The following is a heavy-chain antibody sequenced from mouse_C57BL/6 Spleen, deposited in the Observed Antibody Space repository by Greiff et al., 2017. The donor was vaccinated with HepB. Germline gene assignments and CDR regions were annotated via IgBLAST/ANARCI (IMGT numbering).Heavy chain of an antibody. J-gene: IGHJ2*01. V-gene: IGHV5-17*01. CDR2: ISSGSSTI. CDR3: ARAGGRDSFDY. CDR1: GFTFSDYG. Sequence: EVNLVESGGGLVKPGGSLKLSCAASGFTFSDYGLHWVRQAPEKGLEWVAYISSGSSTIYYADTVKGRFTISRDNAKNTLFLQMTSLTSEDTAMYYCARAGGRDSFDYWGQGTTLTVSS. D-gene: IGHD3-1*01.